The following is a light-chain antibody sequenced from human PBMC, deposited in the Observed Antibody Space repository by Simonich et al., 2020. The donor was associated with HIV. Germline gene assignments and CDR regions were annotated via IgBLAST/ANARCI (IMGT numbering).Light chain of an antibody. CDR2: WAP. Sequence: DIVMTQSPDSLAVSLGERATINCKSSQSLLYSSNNKNYLAWYQQKPGQPPKLLIYWAPTRESGVPDRFSGSGSGTDFTLTISSLQAEDVAVYYCQQYYSTLTFGGGTKVEIK. V-gene: IGKV4-1*01. CDR3: QQYYSTLT. J-gene: IGKJ4*01. CDR1: QSLLYSSNNKNY.